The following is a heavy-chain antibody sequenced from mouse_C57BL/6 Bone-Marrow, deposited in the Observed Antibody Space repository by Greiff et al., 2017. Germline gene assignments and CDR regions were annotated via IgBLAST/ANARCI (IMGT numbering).Heavy chain of an antibody. CDR3: SSFDGSYFDF. CDR1: GFNIKDDY. D-gene: IGHD2-3*01. J-gene: IGHJ2*01. CDR2: IDPEIGDT. V-gene: IGHV14-4*01. Sequence: EVQLQQSGAELVRPGASVKLSCTASGFNIKDDYIHWVKQRPEQGLEWIGWIDPEIGDTEYASKFQGKATITSDTSSNTAYLPLSSLTSEDTAVYCSSSFDGSYFDFWGQGTPLTVAS.